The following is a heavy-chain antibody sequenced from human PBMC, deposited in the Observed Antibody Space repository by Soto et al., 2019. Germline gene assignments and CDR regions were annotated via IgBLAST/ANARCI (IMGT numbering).Heavy chain of an antibody. CDR1: GFTFSSYA. V-gene: IGHV3-30-3*01. CDR3: AREADYVNWFDP. D-gene: IGHD4-17*01. CDR2: ISYDGSNK. Sequence: LRLSCAASGFTFSSYAMHWVRQAPGKGLEWVAVISYDGSNKYYADSVKGRFTISRDNSKNTLYLQMNSLRAEDTAVYYCAREADYVNWFDPWGQGTLVTVSS. J-gene: IGHJ5*02.